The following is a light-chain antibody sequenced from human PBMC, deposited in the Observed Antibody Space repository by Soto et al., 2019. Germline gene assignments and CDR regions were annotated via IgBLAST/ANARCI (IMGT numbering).Light chain of an antibody. J-gene: IGLJ1*01. CDR3: SSYAGSNNWN. CDR1: SSDVGGCNY. CDR2: EVS. Sequence: QSALTQPPSASGSPGQSVTISCTGTSSDVGGCNYVSWYQHHPGKAPKLMIYEVSKRPSGVPDRVSGSKSGNTASLTVSGIQAEDEADYYCSSYAGSNNWNFGTGTKLTVL. V-gene: IGLV2-8*01.